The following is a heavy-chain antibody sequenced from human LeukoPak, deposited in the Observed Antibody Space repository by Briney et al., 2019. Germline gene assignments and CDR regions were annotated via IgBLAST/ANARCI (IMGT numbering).Heavy chain of an antibody. CDR2: ISSSGSTI. Sequence: GGSLRLSCAASGFTFSDYYMSWIRQAPGKGLEWVSYISSSGSTIYYADSVKGRFTISRDNAKNSLYLQMNSLRAEDTAVYYCARGQPYYYDSSGWFDYWGQGTLVTVSS. CDR3: ARGQPYYYDSSGWFDY. J-gene: IGHJ4*02. D-gene: IGHD3-22*01. CDR1: GFTFSDYY. V-gene: IGHV3-11*01.